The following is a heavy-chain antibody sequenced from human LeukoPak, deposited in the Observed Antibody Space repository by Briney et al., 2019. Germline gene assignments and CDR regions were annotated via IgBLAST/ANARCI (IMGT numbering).Heavy chain of an antibody. J-gene: IGHJ4*02. V-gene: IGHV3-66*01. D-gene: IGHD3-16*01. CDR2: IYTGGDT. CDR1: VFTVSGHY. CDR3: ARDRPYGGVGDFDY. Sequence: GGSLRLSCAASVFTVSGHYMSWVRQAPGKGLEWLSAIYTGGDTYYADSVRGRFTISRDNSKKTLYLQMNSLTVEDTAVYYCARDRPYGGVGDFDYWGQGTLVTVSS.